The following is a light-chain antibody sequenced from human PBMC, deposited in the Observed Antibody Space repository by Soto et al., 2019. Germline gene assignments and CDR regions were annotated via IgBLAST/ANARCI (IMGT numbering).Light chain of an antibody. V-gene: IGKV3-11*01. CDR1: QSVKTF. CDR2: DAS. CDR3: RSGSHGPTIS. Sequence: EVVWAEKAGTLSLSPGHKTTLACRASQSVKTFLVWYQHRPGQAPRVLIYDASHRASGIPARFSGSGSGTGFRLTIYSWGLGNAAVQFCRSGSHGPTISLGQGTRLEIK. J-gene: IGKJ5*01.